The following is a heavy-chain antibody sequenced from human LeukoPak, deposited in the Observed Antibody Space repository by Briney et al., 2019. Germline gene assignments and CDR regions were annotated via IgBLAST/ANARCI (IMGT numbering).Heavy chain of an antibody. CDR3: ARYYDSSGYYGLHDN. CDR1: GFTFNNYA. V-gene: IGHV3-23*01. J-gene: IGHJ4*02. CDR2: ISGSGSTT. D-gene: IGHD3-22*01. Sequence: AGGSLRLSCAASGFTFNNYAMSWVRQAPGKGLEWVSGISGSGSTTYYADSVKGRFTISRDNSKNTLYLQMNGLRAEDTAIYHCARYYDSSGYYGLHDNWGQGTLVTVSS.